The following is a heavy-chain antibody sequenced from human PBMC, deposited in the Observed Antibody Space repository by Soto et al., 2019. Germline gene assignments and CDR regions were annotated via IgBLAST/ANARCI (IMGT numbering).Heavy chain of an antibody. CDR2: INPSDGST. CDR3: ARGYGSGSYYDH. J-gene: IGHJ4*02. CDR1: GYSFTSYY. D-gene: IGHD3-10*01. Sequence: QVQLVQSGAEVKKPGASVKVSCKASGYSFTSYYMHWVRQAPGQGPEWMGIINPSDGSTRYAQKFEGRVTMTRDTTTSTVFTEVGSLRSEDTAVYYWARGYGSGSYYDHWGQGTLVTVSS. V-gene: IGHV1-46*01.